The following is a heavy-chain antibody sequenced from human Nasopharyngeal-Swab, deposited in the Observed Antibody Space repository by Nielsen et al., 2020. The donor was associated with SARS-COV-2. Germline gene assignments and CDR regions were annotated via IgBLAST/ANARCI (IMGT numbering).Heavy chain of an antibody. CDR1: GLSVSSNY. V-gene: IGHV3-30*02. CDR2: IRYDGFNQ. D-gene: IGHD3-16*01. Sequence: GGSLRLSCAASGLSVSSNYMSWVRQAPGEGLEWVAFIRYDGFNQHYVDSVKGRFTISRDSFKNTLYLQLNSLRAEDTAVYYCAKDHKMDSGGGVGYMDVWGKGTTVTVSS. J-gene: IGHJ6*03. CDR3: AKDHKMDSGGGVGYMDV.